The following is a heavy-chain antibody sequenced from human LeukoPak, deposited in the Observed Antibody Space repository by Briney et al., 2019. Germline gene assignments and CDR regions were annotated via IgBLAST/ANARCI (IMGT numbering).Heavy chain of an antibody. Sequence: PGGSLSLSCAASGFTFSSYWMHWVRQAPGKGLVWVSRINSDGSSTSYADSVKGRFTISRDNAKNTLYLQMNSLRAEDTAVYYCARVGAVAGTIFGYWGQGTLVTVSS. CDR1: GFTFSSYW. D-gene: IGHD6-19*01. CDR3: ARVGAVAGTIFGY. V-gene: IGHV3-74*01. CDR2: INSDGSST. J-gene: IGHJ4*02.